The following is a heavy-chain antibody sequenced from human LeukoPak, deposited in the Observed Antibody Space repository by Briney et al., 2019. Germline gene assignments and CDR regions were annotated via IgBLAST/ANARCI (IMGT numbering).Heavy chain of an antibody. Sequence: SETLSLTCTVSGGSISSYYWSWIRQPPGKGLEWIGYVYYTGSTEYNPSLRSRVTISLEMSKHQFSLDLTSVTAADTAVYYCASNTGTVFDYWGQGALVTVSS. CDR3: ASNTGTVFDY. CDR2: VYYTGST. CDR1: GGSISSYY. V-gene: IGHV4-59*01. J-gene: IGHJ4*02. D-gene: IGHD7-27*01.